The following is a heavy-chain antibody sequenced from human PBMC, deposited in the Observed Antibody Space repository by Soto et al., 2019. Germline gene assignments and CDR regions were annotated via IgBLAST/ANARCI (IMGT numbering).Heavy chain of an antibody. CDR3: AKDRYFFDS. V-gene: IGHV3-7*01. Sequence: PGGSLRLSCAASGLTFNNYWMSWVRQAPGKGLEWVANIKGDGSEKSYGDSVKGRFTISRDNAKNSLYLHMNSLRDEDTAVYYCAKDRYFFDSWGQGIVVTVSS. D-gene: IGHD3-16*02. J-gene: IGHJ4*02. CDR1: GLTFNNYW. CDR2: IKGDGSEK.